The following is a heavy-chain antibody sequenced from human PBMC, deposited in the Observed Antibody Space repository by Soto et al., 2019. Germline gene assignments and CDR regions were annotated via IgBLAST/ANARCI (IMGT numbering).Heavy chain of an antibody. Sequence: SETLSLTCAVSGGAIISGGYSLSWIRQPPWSGLELIGYIYHSGSTYYNPSLKSRVTISVDRSKNQFSLKLSSVTAADTAVYYCARLSTTVTTSNYYGMDVWGQGTTVTVSS. D-gene: IGHD4-17*01. CDR1: GGAIISGGYS. V-gene: IGHV4-30-2*01. CDR3: ARLSTTVTTSNYYGMDV. J-gene: IGHJ6*02. CDR2: IYHSGST.